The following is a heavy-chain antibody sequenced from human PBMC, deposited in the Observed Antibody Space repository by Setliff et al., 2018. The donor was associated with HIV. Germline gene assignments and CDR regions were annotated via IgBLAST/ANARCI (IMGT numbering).Heavy chain of an antibody. D-gene: IGHD3-22*01. V-gene: IGHV3-21*01. CDR2: ISSSGNYM. J-gene: IGHJ4*02. CDR3: ARDKDMTVAFDL. Sequence: VGSLRLSCVASGFNFTSYSMNWVRQAPGKGLEWVSSISSSGNYMFYADSVKGRFTISRDNAGNSLSLLMNSLRAEDTAVYFCARDKDMTVAFDLWGQGTPVTVSS. CDR1: GFNFTSYS.